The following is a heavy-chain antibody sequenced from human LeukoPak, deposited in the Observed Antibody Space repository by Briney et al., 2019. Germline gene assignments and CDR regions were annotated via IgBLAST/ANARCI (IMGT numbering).Heavy chain of an antibody. D-gene: IGHD5-24*01. CDR2: ISSDSAYI. Sequence: GGSLRLSCAASGFTFSNYNMNWVRQAPGKGLEWVSSISSDSAYIYNADSMRGRFTISRDNTRNSLYLQMNSLRAEDTAVYYCERGAADGYNYFFYYYMDVWGKGTTVTVSS. CDR1: GFTFSNYN. J-gene: IGHJ6*03. V-gene: IGHV3-21*01. CDR3: ERGAADGYNYFFYYYMDV.